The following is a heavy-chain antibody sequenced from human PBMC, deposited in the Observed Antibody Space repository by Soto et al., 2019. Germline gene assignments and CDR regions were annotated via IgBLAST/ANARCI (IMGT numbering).Heavy chain of an antibody. D-gene: IGHD6-6*01. CDR1: GGTFSGDA. J-gene: IGHJ5*02. V-gene: IGHV1-69*13. CDR3: ARDLEYSSSSFWFDP. CDR2: ISPIFGTA. Sequence: SVKVSCKTAGGTFSGDAISWGRKAQGQGLEWLGGISPIFGTANYAQKFQGRVTITADESTSTAYMELSSLRSEDTAVYYCARDLEYSSSSFWFDPWGQGTLVTGSS.